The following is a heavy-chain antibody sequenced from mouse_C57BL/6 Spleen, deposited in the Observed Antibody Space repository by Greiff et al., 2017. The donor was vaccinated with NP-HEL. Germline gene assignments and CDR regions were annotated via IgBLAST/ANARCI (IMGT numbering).Heavy chain of an antibody. CDR1: GFNIKDDY. CDR3: TTPGAMDY. J-gene: IGHJ4*01. CDR2: IDPENGDT. Sequence: EVQLQQSGAELVRPGASVKLSCTASGFNIKDDYMHWVKQRPEQGLEWIGWIDPENGDTEYASKFQGKATITADTSSNTAYLQLSSLTSKDTAVYYCTTPGAMDYWGQGTSVTVSS. V-gene: IGHV14-4*01.